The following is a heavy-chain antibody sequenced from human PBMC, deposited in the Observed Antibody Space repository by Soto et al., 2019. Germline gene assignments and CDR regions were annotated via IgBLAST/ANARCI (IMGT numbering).Heavy chain of an antibody. J-gene: IGHJ4*02. CDR1: GGSISSYF. CDR3: ARDTGSYYLDS. Sequence: QVQLLESGPGLVKPSETLSLTCTIYGGSISSYFWSWIRQPPGKGLEWIGYIHYSGTTVYSPSLKSRVTRSIDTSENQFTLNLTSVTAADTAVYYCARDTGSYYLDSWGQGSLVTVSS. V-gene: IGHV4-59*01. D-gene: IGHD1-26*01. CDR2: IHYSGTT.